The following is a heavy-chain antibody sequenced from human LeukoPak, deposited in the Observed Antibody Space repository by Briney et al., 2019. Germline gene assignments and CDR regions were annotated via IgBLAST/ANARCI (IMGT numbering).Heavy chain of an antibody. J-gene: IGHJ4*02. CDR1: GFTFSDYY. D-gene: IGHD6-13*01. V-gene: IGHV3-23*01. CDR2: ISSSGGGT. Sequence: GGSLRLSCAASGFTFSDYYMSWIRQAPGKGLEWVSAISSSGGGTHYADSVKGRFTISRDNSKNTLYLQMNSLRAEDTALYYCAREKAATGFFDYWGQGTLVTVSS. CDR3: AREKAATGFFDY.